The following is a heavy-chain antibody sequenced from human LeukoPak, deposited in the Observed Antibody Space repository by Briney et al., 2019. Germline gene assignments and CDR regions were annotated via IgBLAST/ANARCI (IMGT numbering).Heavy chain of an antibody. D-gene: IGHD2-21*01. CDR1: GYTFRGHY. CDR2: IDPKRGAT. J-gene: IGHJ4*02. V-gene: IGHV1-2*02. CDR3: ARGMGEIRRVVFDF. Sequence: ASVRVSCKASGYTFRGHYMHWVRQAPGQGLEWMGWIDPKRGATTLSQKFQGRFTLTADASITTVYMELNGLTTDDTAVYYCARGMGEIRRVVFDFWGQGALVTVSS.